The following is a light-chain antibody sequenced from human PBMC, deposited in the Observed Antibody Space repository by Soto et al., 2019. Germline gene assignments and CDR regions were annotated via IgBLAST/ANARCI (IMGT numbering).Light chain of an antibody. CDR1: SSNIGSNT. Sequence: QSALTQPPSASGTPGQRVTISCSGSSSNIGSNTVNWYQQVPGTAPKLLIYSNNQRPSGVPDRFSGSKSGTSASLAISGLQSEDEADYSCAAWDDSLNGPVFGGGTKVTVL. J-gene: IGLJ2*01. V-gene: IGLV1-44*01. CDR3: AAWDDSLNGPV. CDR2: SNN.